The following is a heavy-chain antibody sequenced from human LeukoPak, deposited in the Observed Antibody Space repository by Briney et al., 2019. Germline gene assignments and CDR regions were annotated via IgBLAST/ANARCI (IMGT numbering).Heavy chain of an antibody. J-gene: IGHJ4*01. D-gene: IGHD2-8*01. CDR1: GGSFSSYY. CDR3: ARPLKYDYFDY. CDR2: INQSGST. V-gene: IGHV4-34*01. Sequence: PSESLSLSRAVYGGSFSSYYWSWIRQPPGKGLEWVGEINQSGSTIYDPSIKTRVTISVDTYKKQFSLKLSSVTAADTAVYYCARPLKYDYFDYWGQGTLVTVSS.